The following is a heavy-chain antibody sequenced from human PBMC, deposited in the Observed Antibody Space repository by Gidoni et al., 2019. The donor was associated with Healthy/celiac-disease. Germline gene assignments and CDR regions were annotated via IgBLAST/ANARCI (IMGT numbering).Heavy chain of an antibody. V-gene: IGHV4-4*07. CDR3: ARDLSTSSGWKVYNWFDP. J-gene: IGHJ5*02. D-gene: IGHD6-19*01. Sequence: QVQLQESGPGLVKPSETLSPTCTVSGGSIRSYYWSWIRPPAGKGLEWIGRIYTSGSTNYNPSLKSRVTMSVDTSKNQFSLKLSSVTAADTAVYYCARDLSTSSGWKVYNWFDPWGQGTLVTVSS. CDR2: IYTSGST. CDR1: GGSIRSYY.